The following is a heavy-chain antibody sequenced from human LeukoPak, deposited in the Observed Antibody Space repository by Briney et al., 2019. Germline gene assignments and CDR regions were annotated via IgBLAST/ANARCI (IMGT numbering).Heavy chain of an antibody. Sequence: GGSLRLSCAASGFSFSSYAMSWVRQAPGKGLVWVSRANNDGSSTTYADSAKGRFTISRDNAKNTLYLQMNSLRVEDTAVYYCARGRYPDTFDIWGQGTMVTVSS. CDR3: ARGRYPDTFDI. D-gene: IGHD1-26*01. CDR1: GFSFSSYA. J-gene: IGHJ3*02. CDR2: ANNDGSST. V-gene: IGHV3-74*01.